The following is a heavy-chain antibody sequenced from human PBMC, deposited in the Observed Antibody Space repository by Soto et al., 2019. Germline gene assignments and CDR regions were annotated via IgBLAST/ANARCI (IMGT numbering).Heavy chain of an antibody. CDR1: SGSISSTIYS. CDR2: IYYSGST. CDR3: ARWYGGSLDY. D-gene: IGHD4-17*01. V-gene: IGHV4-39*07. J-gene: IGHJ4*02. Sequence: SETLSLTCTVSSGSISSTIYSWDWIRQPPGKGLEWIGSIYYSGSTYYNPSLKSRVTISVDTSKNQFSLKLSSVTAADTAVYYCARWYGGSLDYWGQGSLGTVSS.